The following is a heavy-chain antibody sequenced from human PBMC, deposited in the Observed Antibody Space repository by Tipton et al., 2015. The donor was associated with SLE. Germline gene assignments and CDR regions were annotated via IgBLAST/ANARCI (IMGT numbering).Heavy chain of an antibody. CDR1: GGSISSGGYY. D-gene: IGHD6-19*01. CDR2: IYYSGST. J-gene: IGHJ4*02. Sequence: TLSLTCTVSGGSISSGGYYWSWIRQHPGKGLEWIGYIYYSGSTYYNPSLKSRVTISVDTSKNQFSLKLRSVTAADTAVYYCARVDSAWYLEYWGQGTLVTVSS. CDR3: ARVDSAWYLEY. V-gene: IGHV4-31*03.